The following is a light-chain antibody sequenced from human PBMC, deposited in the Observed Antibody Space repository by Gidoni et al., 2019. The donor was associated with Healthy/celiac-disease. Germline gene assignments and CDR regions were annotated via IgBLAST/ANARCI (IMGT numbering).Light chain of an antibody. CDR2: GNS. V-gene: IGLV1-40*01. CDR1: SSNIGAGYA. J-gene: IGLJ3*02. Sequence: QSVLTQPPSVSGAPGQRVTISCTGSSSNIGAGYAVPCYQQLPGTAPKLLIYGNSNRPSGVPDRFSGSKSGTSASLAITGLQAEDEADYYCQSYDSSLSGWRVFGGGTKLTVL. CDR3: QSYDSSLSGWRV.